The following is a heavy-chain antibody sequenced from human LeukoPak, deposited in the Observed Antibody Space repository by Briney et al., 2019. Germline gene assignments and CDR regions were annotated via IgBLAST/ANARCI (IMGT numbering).Heavy chain of an antibody. V-gene: IGHV1-18*01. D-gene: IGHD3-22*01. Sequence: ASVKVSCKASGYTFTSYSISCVRQAPGQGLEWMGWINTYNGNTNYAQKLQGRVTMTTDTSTNTAYMELRSLRSDDTAVYYCARDYYDSSGYYYDAFDIWGQGTMVTVSS. J-gene: IGHJ3*02. CDR3: ARDYYDSSGYYYDAFDI. CDR2: INTYNGNT. CDR1: GYTFTSYS.